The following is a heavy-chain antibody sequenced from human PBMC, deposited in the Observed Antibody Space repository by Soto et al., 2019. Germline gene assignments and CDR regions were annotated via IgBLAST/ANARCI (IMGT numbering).Heavy chain of an antibody. CDR3: ARDRLRLGELSLFGYFDC. V-gene: IGHV3-30*04. D-gene: IGHD3-16*02. J-gene: IGHJ4*02. Sequence: QVQLEESGGGVVQPGTSLRLSCAASGFTFSRHTLHWVRQAPGKGLEWVASISYDGSDKNYADSVKGRFTISRDNSKNTLSVQLDSLRADDTADYYCARDRLRLGELSLFGYFDCWGQGTLVSVSS. CDR2: ISYDGSDK. CDR1: GFTFSRHT.